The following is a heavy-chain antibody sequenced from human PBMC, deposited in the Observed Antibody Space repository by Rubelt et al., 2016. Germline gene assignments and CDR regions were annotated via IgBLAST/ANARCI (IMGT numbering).Heavy chain of an antibody. CDR3: ARNWGFDY. D-gene: IGHD7-27*01. Sequence: VQLVESGGGLVQPGGSLRLSCAASGFTVSSNYMSWVRQAPGQGLEWVAVIYSGGSTYYADSVKGRFTISRGNSKNTLYLEMNSLRAEDTAVYYCARNWGFDYWGQGTLVTVSS. V-gene: IGHV3-66*01. CDR1: GFTVSSNY. J-gene: IGHJ4*02. CDR2: IYSGGST.